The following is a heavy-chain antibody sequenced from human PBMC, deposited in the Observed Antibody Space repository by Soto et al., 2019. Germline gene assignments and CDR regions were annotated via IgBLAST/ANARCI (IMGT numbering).Heavy chain of an antibody. CDR2: ISGSGST. CDR1: GFTFSSYA. CDR3: AKRGSGSQFDY. J-gene: IGHJ4*02. D-gene: IGHD1-26*01. V-gene: IGHV3-23*01. Sequence: EVQLLESGGGLVQPGGSLRLSCAASGFTFSSYAMSWVRQAPGKGLERVSVISGSGSTYYADSVEGRFTITRDNSKNTLYLQMNSLRAEDTAVYYCAKRGSGSQFDYWGQGTLVTVSS.